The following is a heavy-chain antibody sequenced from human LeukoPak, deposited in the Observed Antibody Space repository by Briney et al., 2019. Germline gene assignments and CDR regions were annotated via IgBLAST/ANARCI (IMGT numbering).Heavy chain of an antibody. V-gene: IGHV4-34*01. Sequence: PSETLSLTCAVYGVSFSGYYWSWIRQPPGKGLGWIGEINHSGSTNYNPSLKSRVTISVDTSKNQFSLKLSSVTAADTAVYYCARGRRGYSYDYWGQGTLVTVSS. J-gene: IGHJ4*02. CDR3: ARGRRGYSYDY. D-gene: IGHD5-18*01. CDR2: INHSGST. CDR1: GVSFSGYY.